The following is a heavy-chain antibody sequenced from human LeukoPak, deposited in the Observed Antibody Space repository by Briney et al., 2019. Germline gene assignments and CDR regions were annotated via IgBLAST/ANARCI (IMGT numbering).Heavy chain of an antibody. Sequence: GESLKISCKGSGYIFITHWIGWVLQMPGKGLEWMVIIYPGSSETTYSPSFQGQVTISADKSISTAYLQWSSLKASDSAMYYCARQRDYDILTGYYTPDAFDIWGQGTMVTVSS. CDR1: GYIFITHW. D-gene: IGHD3-9*01. CDR2: IYPGSSET. V-gene: IGHV5-51*01. CDR3: ARQRDYDILTGYYTPDAFDI. J-gene: IGHJ3*02.